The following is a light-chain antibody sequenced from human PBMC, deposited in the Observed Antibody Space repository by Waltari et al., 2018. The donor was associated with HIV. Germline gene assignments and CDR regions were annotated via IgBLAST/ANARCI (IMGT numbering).Light chain of an antibody. CDR1: ISNLGGNF. CDR3: STWDNSLSHWV. CDR2: RND. V-gene: IGLV1-47*01. Sequence: QSVVTQPPSASGTPGQNISISCSGDISNLGGNFVYWYQQRPGPAPRLLSYRNDQWPSGVPDRFSGSKSATSASLAISGLRSEDEADYHCSTWDNSLSHWVFGGGTKVTVL. J-gene: IGLJ3*02.